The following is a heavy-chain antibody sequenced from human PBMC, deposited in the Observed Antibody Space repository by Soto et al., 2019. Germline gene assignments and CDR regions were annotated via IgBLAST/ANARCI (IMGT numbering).Heavy chain of an antibody. CDR3: PAADEIVSFDP. D-gene: IGHD2-21*01. CDR2: ISAYNGNT. CDR1: GYTFTSHG. V-gene: IGHV1-18*01. J-gene: IGHJ5*02. Sequence: QVQLVQSGAEVKKPGASVKVSCKASGYTFTSHGITWVRQAPGQGLEWMGWISAYNGNTNYAQKLQVRVTMTPDTATSTAYTGLRCVRSADTAVYYFPAADEIVSFDPWCKGTLVTVSS.